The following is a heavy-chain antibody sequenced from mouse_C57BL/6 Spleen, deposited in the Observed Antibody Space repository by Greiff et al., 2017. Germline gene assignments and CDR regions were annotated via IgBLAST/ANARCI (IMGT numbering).Heavy chain of an antibody. D-gene: IGHD2-4*01. CDR1: GFSLTSYG. J-gene: IGHJ4*01. CDR3: AIYDYDVGYAMDY. CDR2: IWSGGST. Sequence: VKLMESGPGLVQPSQSLSITCTVSGFSLTSYGVHWVRQPPGKGLEWLGVIWSGGSTDYNAAFISRLSISKDNSKSQVFFKMNSLQADDTAIYYCAIYDYDVGYAMDYWGQGTSVTVSS. V-gene: IGHV2-4*01.